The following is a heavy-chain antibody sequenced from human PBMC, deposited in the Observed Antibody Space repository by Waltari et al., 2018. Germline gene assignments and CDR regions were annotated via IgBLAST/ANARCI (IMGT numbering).Heavy chain of an antibody. CDR2: IIPILGIA. J-gene: IGHJ4*02. CDR3: ARLAQLGPIVVVPAAMATDY. Sequence: QVQLVQSGAEVKKPGSSVKVSCKASGGTFSSYAISWVRQAPGQGLGWMGGIIPILGIANYAQKFQGRVTITADKSTSTAYMELSSLRSEDTAVYYCARLAQLGPIVVVPAAMATDYWGQGTLVTVSS. D-gene: IGHD2-2*01. CDR1: GGTFSSYA. V-gene: IGHV1-69*10.